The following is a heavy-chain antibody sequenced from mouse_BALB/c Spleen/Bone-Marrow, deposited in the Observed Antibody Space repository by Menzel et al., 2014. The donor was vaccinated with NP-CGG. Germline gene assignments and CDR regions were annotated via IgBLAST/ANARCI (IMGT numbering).Heavy chain of an antibody. V-gene: IGHV14-4*02. CDR2: IDPENGDT. J-gene: IGHJ4*01. CDR3: NGNYYAMDY. Sequence: EVQLQQSGAELVRSGASVKLSCTASGFNIKDYYMHWVKQRPEQGLEWIGWIDPENGDTEYAPKFQGKATMTADTSSNTAYLQLSSLTCEDTAVYYCNGNYYAMDYWGQGTSVTVSS. D-gene: IGHD2-1*01. CDR1: GFNIKDYY.